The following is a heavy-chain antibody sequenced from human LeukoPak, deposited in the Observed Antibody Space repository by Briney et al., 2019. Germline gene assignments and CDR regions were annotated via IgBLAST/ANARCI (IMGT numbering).Heavy chain of an antibody. J-gene: IGHJ3*02. CDR3: ARLRDGYNRPFDT. CDR1: GYSFSNFK. D-gene: IGHD5-24*01. V-gene: IGHV5-51*01. Sequence: GESLKISCKGSGYSFSNFKIGWVRQMPGKGLEWMGIIYPGDSNTKYSPSFQGQVTISVDKSISTAYLQWSSLKASDTAMYYCARLRDGYNRPFDTWGQGTMVTVSS. CDR2: IYPGDSNT.